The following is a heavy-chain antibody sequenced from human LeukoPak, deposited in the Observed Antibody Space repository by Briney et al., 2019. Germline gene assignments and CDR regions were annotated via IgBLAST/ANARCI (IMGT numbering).Heavy chain of an antibody. D-gene: IGHD6-19*01. CDR1: GGSISSYY. J-gene: IGHJ4*02. CDR2: IYYSGST. Sequence: SETLSLTCTVSGGSISSYYWSWIRQSPGKGLEWIGYIYYSGSTNYNPSLKSRATISVDTSKNQFSLKLSSVTAADTAVYYCARTGYSSGWYFDYWGLGTLVTVSS. V-gene: IGHV4-59*01. CDR3: ARTGYSSGWYFDY.